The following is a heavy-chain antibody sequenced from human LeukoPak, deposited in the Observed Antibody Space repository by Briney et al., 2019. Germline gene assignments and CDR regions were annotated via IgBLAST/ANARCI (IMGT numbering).Heavy chain of an antibody. Sequence: GGSLRLSCAASGFAFSGSPMHWVCQTSGKGLEWVGRITSKAHSYATAYAASVKGRFTISRDDSKNTAYLQMNSLKTEDTAVYYCTGHGYGSGSYSSDWGQGTLVTVSA. CDR2: ITSKAHSYAT. CDR3: TGHGYGSGSYSSD. CDR1: GFAFSGSP. J-gene: IGHJ4*02. D-gene: IGHD3-10*01. V-gene: IGHV3-73*01.